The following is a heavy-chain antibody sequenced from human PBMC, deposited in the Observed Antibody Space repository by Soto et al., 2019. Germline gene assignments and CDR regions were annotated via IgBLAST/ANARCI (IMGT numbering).Heavy chain of an antibody. CDR2: ISFDGGTK. CDR3: ARSTSCTLSYSYGLDV. J-gene: IGHJ6*02. D-gene: IGHD2-2*01. V-gene: IGHV3-30*03. CDR1: GFTFSNYG. Sequence: QVQLVESGGGVVQPGRSLRLSCAASGFTFSNYGMHWVRQAPGKGLEWVTVISFDGGTKYYVDSVKGRFTVSRDNSENTLSLQMSSLRGDDTAVYYCARSTSCTLSYSYGLDVWGQGTTVTVSS.